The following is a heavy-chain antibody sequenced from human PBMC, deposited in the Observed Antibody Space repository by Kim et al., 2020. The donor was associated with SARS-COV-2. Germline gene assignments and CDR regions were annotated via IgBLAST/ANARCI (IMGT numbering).Heavy chain of an antibody. CDR1: GFTLSDYS. D-gene: IGHD2-2*01. J-gene: IGHJ5*02. Sequence: GGSLRLSCAASGFTLSDYSMNWVRQAPGQGLEWVSSISDFSEWIFYADSVRGRFTISRDNARNSLYLQMNSLRAEDTAIYYCVRDNKPAAVDWFDPWGQGTLVTVSS. CDR2: ISDFSEWI. CDR3: VRDNKPAAVDWFDP. V-gene: IGHV3-21*01.